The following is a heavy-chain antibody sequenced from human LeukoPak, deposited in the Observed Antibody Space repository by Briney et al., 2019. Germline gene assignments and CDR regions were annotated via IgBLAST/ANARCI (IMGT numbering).Heavy chain of an antibody. V-gene: IGHV1-2*02. J-gene: IGHJ4*02. Sequence: ASVRVSCKASGYTFTGYYIHWVRQAPGQGLEWMGWINPNGGGTNYLQKFQGRVTMTRDTSISTAYMELSRLRSDDTAAYYCAREAIGSYYTNFDYWGQGTLVTVSS. CDR2: INPNGGGT. D-gene: IGHD1-26*01. CDR3: AREAIGSYYTNFDY. CDR1: GYTFTGYY.